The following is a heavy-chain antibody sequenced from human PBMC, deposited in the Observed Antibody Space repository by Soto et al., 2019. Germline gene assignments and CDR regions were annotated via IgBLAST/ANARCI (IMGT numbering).Heavy chain of an antibody. CDR3: AREHIVVVPAAMEGGFYYYGMGV. V-gene: IGHV4-30-4*01. CDR1: GGATSSGDYY. Sequence: SETLSLTCTVSGGATSSGDYYWSWIRQSPGKGLEWMGYIHNSGTTYYNPSLKSRVSISVDTSKNQFSLKLSSVTAADTAVYYCAREHIVVVPAAMEGGFYYYGMGVWGQGTTVTVSS. J-gene: IGHJ6*02. D-gene: IGHD2-2*01. CDR2: IHNSGTT.